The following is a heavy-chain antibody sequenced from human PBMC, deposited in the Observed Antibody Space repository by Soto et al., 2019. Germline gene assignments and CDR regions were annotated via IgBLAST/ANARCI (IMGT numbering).Heavy chain of an antibody. CDR3: ARDRVTGSSLGY. Sequence: QVQLVESGGGLVKPGGSLRLSCAASGFTFSDYYMSWIRQAPGEGLEWVSYISSSSSYTNYADSVKGRFTISRDNAKNSLYPPMNTMRAEDTAVYYCARDRVTGSSLGYWGPGTLFTLSS. CDR1: GFTFSDYY. CDR2: ISSSSSYT. D-gene: IGHD5-18*01. V-gene: IGHV3-11*05. J-gene: IGHJ4*01.